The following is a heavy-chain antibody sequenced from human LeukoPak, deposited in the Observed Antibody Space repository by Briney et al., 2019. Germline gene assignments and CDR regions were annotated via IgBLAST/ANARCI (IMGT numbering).Heavy chain of an antibody. D-gene: IGHD3-16*01. V-gene: IGHV3-7*03. Sequence: GGSLRLSCAASGFTFSSYWMNWARQAPGKGLEWVASINHNGNVNYYVDSVKGRFTISRDNAKNSLYLQMSDLRAEDTAVYFCARGGGLDVLGQGATVTVSS. J-gene: IGHJ6*02. CDR3: ARGGGLDV. CDR2: INHNGNVN. CDR1: GFTFSSYW.